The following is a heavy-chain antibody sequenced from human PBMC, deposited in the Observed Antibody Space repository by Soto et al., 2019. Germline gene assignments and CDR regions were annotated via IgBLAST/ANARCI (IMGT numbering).Heavy chain of an antibody. CDR2: IIPFFGTA. CDR1: GGTFSTFG. V-gene: IGHV1-69*13. J-gene: IGHJ4*02. Sequence: GASVKVSCKTSGGTFSTFGISSVRQAPGQGLEWMGGIIPFFGTAEYSQKFEDRITITADESTNTVYMDLRSLTSEDTAIYYCARTAPMDAGDKYYYDFWGQGALVTVSS. CDR3: ARTAPMDAGDKYYYDF. D-gene: IGHD3-16*01.